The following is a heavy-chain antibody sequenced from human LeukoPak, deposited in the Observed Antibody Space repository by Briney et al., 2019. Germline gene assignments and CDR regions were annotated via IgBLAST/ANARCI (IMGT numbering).Heavy chain of an antibody. CDR1: GGSISSSSYY. Sequence: SETLSLTCTVSGGSISSSSYYWGWIRRPPGKGLEWIGSIYYGGSTFYNPSLKSRVTISVDTSKNQFSLNLSSVTAADTAVYFCARHDRLPSAGSRNCFDPWGQGTLVTVSS. V-gene: IGHV4-39*01. CDR3: ARHDRLPSAGSRNCFDP. J-gene: IGHJ5*02. CDR2: IYYGGST. D-gene: IGHD2-15*01.